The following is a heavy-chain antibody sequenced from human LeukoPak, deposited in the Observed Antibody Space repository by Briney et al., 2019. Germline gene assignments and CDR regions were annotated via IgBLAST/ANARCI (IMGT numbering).Heavy chain of an antibody. CDR2: IYYSGST. D-gene: IGHD6-13*01. J-gene: IGHJ6*03. CDR3: ARRAGAAAGYYYYMDV. CDR1: GGSISSSSYY. V-gene: IGHV4-39*01. Sequence: SETLSLTCTVSGGSISSSSYYWGWIRQPPGKGLEYIGSIYYSGSTYYNPSLKSRVTVSVDTSKNQFSLKLSSVTAADTAVYYCARRAGAAAGYYYYMDVWGKGTTVTISS.